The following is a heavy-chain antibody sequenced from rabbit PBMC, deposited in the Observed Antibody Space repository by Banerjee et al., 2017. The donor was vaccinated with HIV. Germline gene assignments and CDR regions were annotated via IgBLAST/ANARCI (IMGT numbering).Heavy chain of an antibody. CDR3: ARHGHDTYYTFNL. CDR2: IYIVTGTT. Sequence: EESGGDLVKPEGSLTLTCTASGFSFSSSYWICWVRQAPGKGLEWIACIYIVTGTTWYASWAEGRYTISKTSSTTVTLQMTSLTAADTATYFCARHGHDTYYTFNLWGPGTLVTVS. J-gene: IGHJ4*01. V-gene: IGHV1S45*01. CDR1: GFSFSSSYW. D-gene: IGHD6-1*01.